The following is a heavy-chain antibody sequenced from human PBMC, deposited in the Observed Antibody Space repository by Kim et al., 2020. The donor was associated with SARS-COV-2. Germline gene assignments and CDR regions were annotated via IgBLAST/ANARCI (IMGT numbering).Heavy chain of an antibody. CDR1: GFTFTSSA. J-gene: IGHJ4*02. CDR3: AAVDYGDYGGAYP. D-gene: IGHD4-17*01. Sequence: SVKVSCKASGFTFTSSAVQWVRQARGQRLEWIGWIVVGSGNTNYAQKFQERVTITRDMSTSTAYMELSSLRSEDTAVYYCAAVDYGDYGGAYPWGQGTLVTVSS. CDR2: IVVGSGNT. V-gene: IGHV1-58*01.